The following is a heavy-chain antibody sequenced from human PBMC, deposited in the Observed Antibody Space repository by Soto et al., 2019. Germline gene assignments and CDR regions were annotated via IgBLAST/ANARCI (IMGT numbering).Heavy chain of an antibody. V-gene: IGHV3-30-3*01. CDR3: ARDWIYDILTGYSRDYYYGMDV. CDR1: GFTFSSYA. D-gene: IGHD3-9*01. CDR2: ISYDGSNK. J-gene: IGHJ6*02. Sequence: GGSLRLSCAASGFTFSSYAMHWVRQAPGKGLEWVAVISYDGSNKYYADSVKGRFTISRDNSKNTLYLQMNSLRAEDTAVYYCARDWIYDILTGYSRDYYYGMDVWGQGPRSPSP.